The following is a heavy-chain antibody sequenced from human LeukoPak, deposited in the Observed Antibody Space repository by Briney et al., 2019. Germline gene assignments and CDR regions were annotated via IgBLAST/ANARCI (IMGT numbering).Heavy chain of an antibody. CDR2: IYHSEST. V-gene: IGHV4-4*02. CDR3: ARDQLYCSSSSCRNLGWFDP. CDR1: GGSISSSNW. D-gene: IGHD2-2*01. J-gene: IGHJ5*02. Sequence: SGTLSLTCAVSGGSISSSNWWSWVRQPPGKGLEWIGEIYHSESTNYNPSLKSRVTISVDKSKNQFSLRLISVTAADTAVYYCARDQLYCSSSSCRNLGWFDPWGQGTLVTVSS.